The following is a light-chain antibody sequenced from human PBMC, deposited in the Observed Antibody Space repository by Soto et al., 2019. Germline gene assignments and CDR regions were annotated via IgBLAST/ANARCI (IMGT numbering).Light chain of an antibody. CDR3: YSYAGSNTYYV. CDR2: EVS. V-gene: IGLV2-23*02. Sequence: QSALTQPASVSGSPGQSIAISCTGTSSDVGSYNLVSWYQQHPGKAPKLMIYEVSKRPSGVSNRFSGSKSDNTASLTISGLQAEDEDDYYCYSYAGSNTYYVFGTGTKLTVL. CDR1: SSDVGSYNL. J-gene: IGLJ1*01.